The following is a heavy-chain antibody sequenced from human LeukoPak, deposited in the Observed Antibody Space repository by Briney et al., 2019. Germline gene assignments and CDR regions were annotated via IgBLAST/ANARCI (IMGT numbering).Heavy chain of an antibody. Sequence: PGGSLRLSCAASGFTFNTYSMNWVRQAPGKGLEWVSYISGSRWGMYYAESVKGRFTNSRDNAKNTLYLQMNSLRGGDTAVYYCAKDLGTGRRFFDGWGQGTLGTVSS. D-gene: IGHD3-10*01. J-gene: IGHJ4*02. CDR2: ISGSRWGM. V-gene: IGHV3-48*01. CDR3: AKDLGTGRRFFDG. CDR1: GFTFNTYS.